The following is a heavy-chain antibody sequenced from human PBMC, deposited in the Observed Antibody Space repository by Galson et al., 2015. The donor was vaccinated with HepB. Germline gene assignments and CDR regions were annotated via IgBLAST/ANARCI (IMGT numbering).Heavy chain of an antibody. V-gene: IGHV5-51*01. CDR1: GYRFTSHW. CDR3: ARYGYNLRLFEWLSEGWLDP. D-gene: IGHD3-3*01. CDR2: IFPNDSDT. J-gene: IGHJ5*02. Sequence: QSGAEVKKPGESLNISCTSSGYRFTSHWIAWVRQVPGKGLEWMGIIFPNDSDTRYSPSFQGQVTISVDKSISTAYLQWSSLKASDTAMYYCARYGYNLRLFEWLSEGWLDPWGQGTLVTVSS.